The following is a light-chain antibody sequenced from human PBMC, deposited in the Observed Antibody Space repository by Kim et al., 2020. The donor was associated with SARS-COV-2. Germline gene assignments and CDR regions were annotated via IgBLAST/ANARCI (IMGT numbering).Light chain of an antibody. CDR2: GAS. CDR1: QSVRSGY. V-gene: IGKV3-20*01. Sequence: PGDRATLSCRTSQSVRSGYLAWYQKKLGQAPSLLIYGASNRATGIPERFSGSGSGTDFTLTLSRLEPDDFAEYFCHQYDTSPWTFGQGTRV. J-gene: IGKJ1*01. CDR3: HQYDTSPWT.